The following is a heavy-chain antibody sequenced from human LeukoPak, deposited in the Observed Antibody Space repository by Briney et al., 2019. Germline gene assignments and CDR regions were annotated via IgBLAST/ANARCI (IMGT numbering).Heavy chain of an antibody. D-gene: IGHD3-22*01. V-gene: IGHV3-21*01. J-gene: IGHJ3*02. CDR1: GFTFSSYT. CDR3: AKDLWYYDRGFDI. CDR2: ISSSSSYI. Sequence: PGGSLRLSCAASGFTFSSYTMNWVRQTPGKGLEWVSSISSSSSYIYYADSVKGRFTISRDNSKNTLYLQMNSLRAEGTAVYYCAKDLWYYDRGFDIWGQGTMVTVSS.